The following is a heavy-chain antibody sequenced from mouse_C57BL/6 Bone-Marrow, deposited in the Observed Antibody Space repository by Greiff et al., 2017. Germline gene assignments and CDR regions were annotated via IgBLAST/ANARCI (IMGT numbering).Heavy chain of an antibody. CDR1: GFTFSSYA. Sequence: EVQLQESGGGLVKPGGSLKLSCAASGFTFSSYAMSWVRQTPEKRLEWVATISDGGSYTYYPDNVKGRFTISRDNAKNNLYLQMSHLKSEDTAMYYCARGWLLRDDAMDYWGQGTSVTVSS. D-gene: IGHD2-3*01. CDR2: ISDGGSYT. J-gene: IGHJ4*01. CDR3: ARGWLLRDDAMDY. V-gene: IGHV5-4*01.